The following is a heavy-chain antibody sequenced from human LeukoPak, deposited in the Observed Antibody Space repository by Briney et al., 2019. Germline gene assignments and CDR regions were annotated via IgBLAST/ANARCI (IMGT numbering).Heavy chain of an antibody. CDR3: AKDDGSGSYSAFDI. J-gene: IGHJ3*02. Sequence: GGSLRLSCAASGFTFSSYWMSWVRQAPGKGLEWVANIKQDGSEKYYVDSVKGRFTISRDNAKNSLYLQMNSLRAEDTAVYYCAKDDGSGSYSAFDIWGQGTMVTVSS. D-gene: IGHD3-10*01. CDR1: GFTFSSYW. CDR2: IKQDGSEK. V-gene: IGHV3-7*03.